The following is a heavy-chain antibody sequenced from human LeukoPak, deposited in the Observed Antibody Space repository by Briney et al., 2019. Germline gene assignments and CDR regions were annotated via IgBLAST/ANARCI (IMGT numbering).Heavy chain of an antibody. J-gene: IGHJ6*02. Sequence: GGSLRLSCAASGLSFSSYAMAWVRQAPGKGLEWVAGISSSGGSTYYADSVKGRFTISRDNSKNTLFLQLNSLRPEDTAVYHCVTERCGGDCYPRAYYYFGMDLWGQGTTVTVSS. CDR3: VTERCGGDCYPRAYYYFGMDL. V-gene: IGHV3-23*01. CDR1: GLSFSSYA. D-gene: IGHD2-21*02. CDR2: ISSSGGST.